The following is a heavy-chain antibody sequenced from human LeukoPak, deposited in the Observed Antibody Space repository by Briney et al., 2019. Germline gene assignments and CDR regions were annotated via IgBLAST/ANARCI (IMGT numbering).Heavy chain of an antibody. D-gene: IGHD5-18*01. J-gene: IGHJ5*02. CDR3: ARGRTRGYSFS. V-gene: IGHV4-59*01. CDR2: IYYSGST. CDR1: GGSISSYY. Sequence: PSQTLSLTCTVSGGSISSYYWSWIRQPQGKGLEWIGYIYYSGSTNYNPSLKSRVTISVDTSKNQFSLKLSSVTAADTAVYYCARGRTRGYSFSWGQGTLVTVSS.